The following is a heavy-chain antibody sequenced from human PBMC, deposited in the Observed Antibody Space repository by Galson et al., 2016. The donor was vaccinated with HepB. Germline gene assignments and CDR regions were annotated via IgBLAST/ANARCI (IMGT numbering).Heavy chain of an antibody. D-gene: IGHD2/OR15-2a*01. J-gene: IGHJ6*02. CDR3: ARDNNYYYGMDV. Sequence: SLRLSCAASGFTVSSNYMTWVRQAPGKGLEWVSVIYSGGSTYYADSVKGRFIISRDNSKNPLYLQMNSLRAEDTAVYYCARDNNYYYGMDVWGQGTTVTVSS. CDR2: IYSGGST. V-gene: IGHV3-53*01. CDR1: GFTVSSNY.